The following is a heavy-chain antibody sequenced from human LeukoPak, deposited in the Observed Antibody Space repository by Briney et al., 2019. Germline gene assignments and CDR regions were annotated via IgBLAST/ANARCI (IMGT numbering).Heavy chain of an antibody. D-gene: IGHD3-10*01. CDR2: ISGSGGST. J-gene: IGHJ4*02. CDR1: GFTFSSYA. CDR3: AKDLGFTYYYGSGSYYNRPFDY. V-gene: IGHV3-23*01. Sequence: PGGSLRLSCAASGFTFSSYAMSWGRQAPGKGLECVSAISGSGGSTYYADSVKGRFTISRDNSKNTLYLQMNSLRAEDTAVYYCAKDLGFTYYYGSGSYYNRPFDYWGQGTLVTVSS.